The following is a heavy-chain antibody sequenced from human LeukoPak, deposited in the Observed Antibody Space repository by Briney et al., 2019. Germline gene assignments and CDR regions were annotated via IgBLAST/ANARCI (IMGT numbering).Heavy chain of an antibody. Sequence: ASVKVSCKASGFTFTNYNMHWVRQAPGQGLEWMGIINPSGGTTTYAQKFQGRVTMTRDMSTSTVYMELSSLRSEDTAVYYCARDLMTTVTNYYYYMDVWGKGTTVTVSS. CDR2: INPSGGTT. V-gene: IGHV1-46*01. D-gene: IGHD4-17*01. CDR3: ARDLMTTVTNYYYYMDV. CDR1: GFTFTNYN. J-gene: IGHJ6*03.